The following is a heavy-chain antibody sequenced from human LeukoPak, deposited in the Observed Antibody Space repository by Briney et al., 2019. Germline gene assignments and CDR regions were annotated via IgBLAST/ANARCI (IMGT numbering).Heavy chain of an antibody. J-gene: IGHJ4*02. V-gene: IGHV3-30*03. CDR2: ISYDGSNK. CDR1: GFTFSTYS. CDR3: ARDCTNGVCYSFDY. Sequence: GGSLRLSCAASGFTFSTYSMNWVRQAPGKGLEGGAVISYDGSNKYYADSVKGRFTISRDNSKNTLYLQMNSLRAEDTAVYYCARDCTNGVCYSFDYWGQGTLVTVSS. D-gene: IGHD2-8*01.